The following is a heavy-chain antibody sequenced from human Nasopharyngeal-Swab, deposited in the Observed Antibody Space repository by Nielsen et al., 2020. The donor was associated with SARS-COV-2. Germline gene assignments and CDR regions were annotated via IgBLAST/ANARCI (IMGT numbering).Heavy chain of an antibody. D-gene: IGHD3-3*01. CDR2: IYYSGST. CDR1: GGSTSSYY. Sequence: SETLSLTCTVSGGSTSSYYWSWIRQPPGKGLEWIGYIYYSGSTNYNPSLKSRVTISVDTSKNQFSLKLSSVTAADTAVYYCARGDLTYYDFWSGFDYWGQGTLVTVSS. J-gene: IGHJ4*02. V-gene: IGHV4-59*01. CDR3: ARGDLTYYDFWSGFDY.